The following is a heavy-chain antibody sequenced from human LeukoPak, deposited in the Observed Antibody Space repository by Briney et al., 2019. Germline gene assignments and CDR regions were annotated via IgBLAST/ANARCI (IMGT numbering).Heavy chain of an antibody. J-gene: IGHJ4*02. CDR3: AKEFLSEAVAYFDY. D-gene: IGHD6-19*01. V-gene: IGHV3-30*04. CDR1: GFAFSRSA. Sequence: GGSLRLSCAASGFAFSRSAMHWVRQAPGKGLEWVALISYDGGNEYYGDSVKGRFTVSRDNSKNTLYLQMSSLRAEDTAVYYCAKEFLSEAVAYFDYWGQGTLVTVSS. CDR2: ISYDGGNE.